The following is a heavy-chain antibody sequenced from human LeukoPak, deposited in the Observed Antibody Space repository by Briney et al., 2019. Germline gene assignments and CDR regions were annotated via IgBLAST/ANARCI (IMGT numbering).Heavy chain of an antibody. J-gene: IGHJ4*02. CDR2: ISAYNGNT. Sequence: ASVKVSCKASGYTFTSYGISWVRQAPGQGLEWMGWISAYNGNTNYAQKLQGRVTITTDTSTSTAYTELRSLRSDDTAVYYCARGHYSSSSGTPIDYWGQGTLVTVSS. D-gene: IGHD6-6*01. CDR3: ARGHYSSSSGTPIDY. CDR1: GYTFTSYG. V-gene: IGHV1-18*01.